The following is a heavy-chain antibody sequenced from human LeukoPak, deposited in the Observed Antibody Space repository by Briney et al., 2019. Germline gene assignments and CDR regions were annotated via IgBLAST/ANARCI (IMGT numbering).Heavy chain of an antibody. CDR2: ISYDGSNK. D-gene: IGHD2-2*01. CDR3: AKETAPDIVVVPAASDY. V-gene: IGHV3-30-3*01. J-gene: IGHJ4*02. Sequence: GGSLRLSCAASGFTFSSYAMHWVRQAPGKGLEWVAVISYDGSNKYYADSVKGRFTISRDNSKNTLYLQMNSLRAEDTAVYYCAKETAPDIVVVPAASDYWGQGTLVTVSS. CDR1: GFTFSSYA.